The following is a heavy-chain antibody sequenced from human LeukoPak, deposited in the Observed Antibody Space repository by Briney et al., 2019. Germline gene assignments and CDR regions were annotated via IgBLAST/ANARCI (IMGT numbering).Heavy chain of an antibody. CDR1: GGSISSGSYY. CDR2: IYTSGST. CDR3: ARTDWGSFDY. V-gene: IGHV4-61*02. Sequence: SETLSLTCTVSGGSISSGSYYWSWIRQPAGKGLEWIGRIYTSGSTNYNPSLKSRVTISVDTSKNQFSLKLSSVTAEDTAVYYCARTDWGSFDYWGQGTLVTVSS. D-gene: IGHD3-16*01. J-gene: IGHJ4*02.